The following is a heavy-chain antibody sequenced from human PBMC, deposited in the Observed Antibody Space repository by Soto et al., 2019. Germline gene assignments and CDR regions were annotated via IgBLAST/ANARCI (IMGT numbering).Heavy chain of an antibody. CDR1: GYTFTSYG. Sequence: QVQLVQSGAEVKKPGASVKVSCKASGYTFTSYGISWVRQAPGQGLEWMGWISAYNGNTNYAQKLQGRVTMTTDTSTSTAYMELRSLRSDDTTVYYCARQYPGDFWSGYYDYYYYYYMDVWGKGTTVTVSS. D-gene: IGHD3-3*01. V-gene: IGHV1-18*01. CDR3: ARQYPGDFWSGYYDYYYYYYMDV. J-gene: IGHJ6*03. CDR2: ISAYNGNT.